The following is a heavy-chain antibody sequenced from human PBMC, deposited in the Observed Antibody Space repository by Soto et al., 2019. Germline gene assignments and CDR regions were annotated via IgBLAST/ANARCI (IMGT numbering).Heavy chain of an antibody. CDR2: ISYDGSNK. CDR1: GFTFSNYA. Sequence: PGGSLRLSCAASGFTFSNYAMHWVRQAPGAGLEWVAVISYDGSNKYYADSVKGRFTISRDNSKNTLYLQMNSLRAEDTAVYYCARVVVPAARLGWFDPWGQGTLVTVSS. V-gene: IGHV3-30-3*01. CDR3: ARVVVPAARLGWFDP. D-gene: IGHD2-2*01. J-gene: IGHJ5*02.